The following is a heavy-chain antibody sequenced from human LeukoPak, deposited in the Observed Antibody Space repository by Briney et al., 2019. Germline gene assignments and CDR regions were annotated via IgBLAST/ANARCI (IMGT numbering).Heavy chain of an antibody. CDR3: ARAPYDILTGYFLFDS. V-gene: IGHV4-59*12. CDR2: IYHRGST. D-gene: IGHD3-9*01. CDR1: GGSISSYY. J-gene: IGHJ4*02. Sequence: KSSETLSLTCTVSGGSISSYYWSWIRQPPGKGLEWIGYIYHRGSTSYNPSLRSRVTVSLDKSRNQFSLNLYSVTAADTAVYYCARAPYDILTGYFLFDSWGQGTLITVSS.